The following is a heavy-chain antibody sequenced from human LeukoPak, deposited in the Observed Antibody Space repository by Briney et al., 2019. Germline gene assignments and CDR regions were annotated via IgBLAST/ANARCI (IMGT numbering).Heavy chain of an antibody. CDR2: IYYSGST. V-gene: IGHV4-39*07. CDR1: GGSISSSSYY. D-gene: IGHD2-2*01. CDR3: ARDHGACSSTSCYDYYYYMDV. Sequence: SETLSLTCTVSGGSISSSSYYWGWIRQPPGKGLEWIGSIYYSGSTYYNPSLKSRVTISVDTSKNQFSLKLSSVTAADTAVYYCARDHGACSSTSCYDYYYYMDVWGKGTTVTISS. J-gene: IGHJ6*03.